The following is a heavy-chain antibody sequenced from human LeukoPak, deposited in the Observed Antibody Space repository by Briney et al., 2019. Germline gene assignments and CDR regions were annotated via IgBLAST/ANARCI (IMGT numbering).Heavy chain of an antibody. CDR3: AREDYRSGSVDY. CDR2: IYHSGST. V-gene: IGHV4-4*02. J-gene: IGHJ4*02. Sequence: SGTLPLTCAVSGGSISSSNWWSWVRQPPGKWLEWIGEIYHSGSTNYNPSLKSRVTISVDKSKNQFSLKLSSVTAADTAVYYCAREDYRSGSVDYWGQGTLVTVSS. CDR1: GGSISSSNW. D-gene: IGHD3-10*01.